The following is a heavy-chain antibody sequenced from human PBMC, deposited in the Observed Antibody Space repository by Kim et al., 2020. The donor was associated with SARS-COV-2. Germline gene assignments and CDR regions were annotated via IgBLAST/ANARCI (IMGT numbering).Heavy chain of an antibody. J-gene: IGHJ6*02. Sequence: KGRFTISRDNSKNTLYLQMNSLRAEGTSVYYCARDFGYDLYYYYYGMDVWGQGTTGTVSS. V-gene: IGHV3-30*05. CDR3: ARDFGYDLYYYYYGMDV. D-gene: IGHD5-12*01.